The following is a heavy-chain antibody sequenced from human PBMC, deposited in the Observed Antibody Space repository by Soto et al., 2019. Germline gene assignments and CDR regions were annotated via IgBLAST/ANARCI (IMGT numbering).Heavy chain of an antibody. D-gene: IGHD1-26*01. V-gene: IGHV3-11*06. Sequence: WETLSLSCAASGFTFSDYYLSWIRQPPGKGLEWIAYISHSRSYTNNAASVKGRFTISRDNAKNSLYLQMNSLRAEDTVLYYCATSVGGAVCPSYAFDIWGQGTMVTVSS. J-gene: IGHJ3*02. CDR1: GFTFSDYY. CDR3: ATSVGGAVCPSYAFDI. CDR2: ISHSRSYT.